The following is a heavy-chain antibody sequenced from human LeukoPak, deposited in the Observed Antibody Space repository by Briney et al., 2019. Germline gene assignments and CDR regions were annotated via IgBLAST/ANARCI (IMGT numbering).Heavy chain of an antibody. Sequence: GGSLRLSCTASGFTFGDYAMSWFRQAPGKGLEWVGFIRSKAYGGTTEYAASVKGRFTISRDDSKSIAYLQMNSLKTEDTAVYYCTRAPMVRGVIRYWFDPWGQGTLVTVSS. CDR1: GFTFGDYA. CDR3: TRAPMVRGVIRYWFDP. V-gene: IGHV3-49*03. D-gene: IGHD3-10*01. J-gene: IGHJ5*02. CDR2: IRSKAYGGTT.